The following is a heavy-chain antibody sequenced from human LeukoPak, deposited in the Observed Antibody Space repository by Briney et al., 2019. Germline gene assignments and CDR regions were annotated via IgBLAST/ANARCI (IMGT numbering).Heavy chain of an antibody. CDR3: GRDSNGIDY. CDR1: VVSLCGSW. J-gene: IGHJ4*02. D-gene: IGHD4-11*01. Sequence: PGGSLRLSRVASVVSLCGSWMLWVRQAPGKGLMCVARISKDERTTTYVDSVKGRFTVSRDNAKNTLYLQMDSLRVEDTAMYYCGRDSNGIDYLGQGTLVTVSS. CDR2: ISKDERTT. V-gene: IGHV3-74*03.